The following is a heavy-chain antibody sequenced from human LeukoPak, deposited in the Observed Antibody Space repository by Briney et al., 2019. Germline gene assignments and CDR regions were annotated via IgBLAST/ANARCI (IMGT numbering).Heavy chain of an antibody. V-gene: IGHV4-59*01. D-gene: IGHD3-10*02. J-gene: IGHJ4*02. Sequence: PSETLSLTCNVSGESISSYYWSWIRQPPGKGLEWIGYIDYSGSANYNPSLKSRVTISVDTSKNQFSLKLSSVTAADTAVYYCARMTTMLHFDYWGQGTLVTVSS. CDR2: IDYSGSA. CDR1: GESISSYY. CDR3: ARMTTMLHFDY.